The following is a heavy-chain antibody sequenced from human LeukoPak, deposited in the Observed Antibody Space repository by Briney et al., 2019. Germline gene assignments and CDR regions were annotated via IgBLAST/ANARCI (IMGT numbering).Heavy chain of an antibody. CDR2: ISSSSSTI. Sequence: GGSLRLSCAASGFTFSSYSMNWVRQAPGKGLEWVSYISSSSSTIYYADSVKGRFTISRDNAKNSLYLQMNSLRAEDTAVYYCARGVMYDFWSGYYCHWGQGTLVTVSS. D-gene: IGHD3-3*01. J-gene: IGHJ4*02. CDR3: ARGVMYDFWSGYYCH. V-gene: IGHV3-48*01. CDR1: GFTFSSYS.